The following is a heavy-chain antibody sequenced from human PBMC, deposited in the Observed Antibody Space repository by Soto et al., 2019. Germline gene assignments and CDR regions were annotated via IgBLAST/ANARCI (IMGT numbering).Heavy chain of an antibody. Sequence: EVQILESGGGLVQPGGSLRLSCAASGFTFSMSAMSWVRQAPGKGLEWVSTTGLNGRTTYYADSVKGRFTVSRDNSKNTLYLQMNSLRAEDTAVYYCATVHGTSRSFDYWGQGTLVTVSS. CDR3: ATVHGTSRSFDY. D-gene: IGHD6-13*01. CDR2: TGLNGRTT. J-gene: IGHJ4*02. V-gene: IGHV3-23*01. CDR1: GFTFSMSA.